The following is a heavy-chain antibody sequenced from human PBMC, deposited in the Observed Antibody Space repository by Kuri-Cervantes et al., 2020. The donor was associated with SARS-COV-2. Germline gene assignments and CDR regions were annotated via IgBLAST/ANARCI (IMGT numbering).Heavy chain of an antibody. CDR2: ISRNSGSI. Sequence: GGSLRLSCAASGFTFSDHYMDWVRQAPGKGLEWVSGISRNSGSIGYADSVKGRFTISRDNAKNSLYLQMNSLRAEDTALYYCAKDIREQHVGGVGWFDPWGQGTLVTVSS. D-gene: IGHD6-6*01. V-gene: IGHV3-9*01. J-gene: IGHJ5*02. CDR1: GFTFSDHY. CDR3: AKDIREQHVGGVGWFDP.